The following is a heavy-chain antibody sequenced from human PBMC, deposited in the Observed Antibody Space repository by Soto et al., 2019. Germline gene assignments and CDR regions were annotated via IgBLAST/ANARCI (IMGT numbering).Heavy chain of an antibody. D-gene: IGHD6-19*01. V-gene: IGHV4-59*08. J-gene: IGHJ5*02. CDR3: AGTLPVAASNWFDP. CDR2: IYYSGST. CDR1: GGSISSYY. Sequence: PSETLSLTCTVSGGSISSYYWSWIRQPPGKGLEWIGYIYYSGSTNYNPSLKSRVTISVDTSKNQFSLKLSSVTAADTAVYYCAGTLPVAASNWFDPWGQGTLVTVSS.